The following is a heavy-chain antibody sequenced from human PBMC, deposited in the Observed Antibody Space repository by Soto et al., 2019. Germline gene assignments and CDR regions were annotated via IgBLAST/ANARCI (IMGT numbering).Heavy chain of an antibody. V-gene: IGHV3-48*01. Sequence: GGALRLSCAASGFTFSSYSMNWVRQAPGKGLEWVSYISSSSTIYYADSVKGRCTISRDNAKNSLYLQMNSLRGEDTAVEYCARDLPVVYDSGSHNRRFCAFWARGTQVTVSS. CDR1: GFTFSSYS. D-gene: IGHD3-10*01. J-gene: IGHJ2*01. CDR3: ARDLPVVYDSGSHNRRFCAF. CDR2: ISSSSTI.